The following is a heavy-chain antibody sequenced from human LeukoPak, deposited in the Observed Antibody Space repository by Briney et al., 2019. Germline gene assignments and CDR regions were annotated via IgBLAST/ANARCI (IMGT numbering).Heavy chain of an antibody. Sequence: GGSLRLSCAASGFTFSSYAMSWVRQAPGKGLESVSYISSSSTTIYYADSVKGRFTIYRDNAKNSLYLQMNSLSDEDTAVYYCTRDRSTWLFDYWGQGTLVTVSS. CDR3: TRDRSTWLFDY. CDR1: GFTFSSYA. V-gene: IGHV3-48*02. D-gene: IGHD6-13*01. J-gene: IGHJ4*02. CDR2: ISSSSTTI.